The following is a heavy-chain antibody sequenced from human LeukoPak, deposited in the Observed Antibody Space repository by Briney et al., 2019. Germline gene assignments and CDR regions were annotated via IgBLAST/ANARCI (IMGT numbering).Heavy chain of an antibody. CDR1: GFTFSNYW. J-gene: IGHJ4*02. CDR2: IKEDGSER. CDR3: AKDMLKFGYGDYYFDY. V-gene: IGHV3-7*03. Sequence: PGGSLRLSCAASGFTFSNYWMSWVRQAPGKGLEWVANIKEDGSERNYVESVKGRFTISRDNAKNSLYLQMNSLRAEDTALYYCAKDMLKFGYGDYYFDYWGQGTLVTVSS. D-gene: IGHD4-17*01.